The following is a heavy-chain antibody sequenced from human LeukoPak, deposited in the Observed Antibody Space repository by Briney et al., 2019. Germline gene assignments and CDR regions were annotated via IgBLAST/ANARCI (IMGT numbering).Heavy chain of an antibody. CDR2: IYTTGGT. CDR1: GGSISSYY. J-gene: IGHJ4*02. D-gene: IGHD3-10*01. V-gene: IGHV4-4*07. Sequence: SETLPLTCTVSGGSISSYYYNWIRQPAGKGLEWIGRIYTTGGTNYNPSLKSRVTMSADTSKNQFSLKLSSVTAADTAVYYCARGSYGSGLDYWGQGALVTVSS. CDR3: ARGSYGSGLDY.